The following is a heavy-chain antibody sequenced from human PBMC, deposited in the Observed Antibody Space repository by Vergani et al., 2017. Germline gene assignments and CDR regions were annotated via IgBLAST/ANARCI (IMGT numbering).Heavy chain of an antibody. D-gene: IGHD3-16*01. J-gene: IGHJ4*02. CDR1: GFTFSSYA. CDR3: VKDKGGALWGDLDY. V-gene: IGHV3-64D*06. CDR2: ISSNGGST. Sequence: EVQLLESGGGLVQPGGSLRLSCAASGFTFSSYAMHWVRQAPGKGLEYVSAISSNGGSTYYADSVKGRFTISRDNSKNTLYLQMSSLRAEDTAVYYCVKDKGGALWGDLDYGGRGTLVTVSS.